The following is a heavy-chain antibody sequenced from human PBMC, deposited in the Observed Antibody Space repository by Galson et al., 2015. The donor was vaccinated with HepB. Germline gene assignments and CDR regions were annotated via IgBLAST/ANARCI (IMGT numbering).Heavy chain of an antibody. V-gene: IGHV3-11*05. CDR1: GFTFSDYH. CDR2: ITSSSTFT. Sequence: SLRLSCAASGFTFSDYHMSWIRQAPGKGLEWVSFITSSSTFTKDADSVKGRFTISRDNAKNSLYLQMNSLRAEDTAVYYCARDISPALRGMDVWGQGTTVTVSS. CDR3: ARDISPALRGMDV. J-gene: IGHJ6*02.